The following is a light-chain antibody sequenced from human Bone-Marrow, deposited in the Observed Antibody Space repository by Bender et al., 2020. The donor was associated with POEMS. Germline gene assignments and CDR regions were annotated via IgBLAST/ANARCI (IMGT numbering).Light chain of an antibody. CDR2: EVT. V-gene: IGLV2-14*01. J-gene: IGLJ2*01. CDR3: SSYAGTYNVV. Sequence: QSALTQPASVSGSPGQSITISCTGTSSDVADYNFVSWYQQYPGKAPKTIIYEVTKRPSGVSNRFSGSKSGNTASLTIPGLQAEDEAEYFCSSYAGTYNVVFGGGTKVTVL. CDR1: SSDVADYNF.